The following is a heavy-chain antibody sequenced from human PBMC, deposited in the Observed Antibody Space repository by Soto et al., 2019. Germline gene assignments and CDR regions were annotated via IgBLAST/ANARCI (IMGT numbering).Heavy chain of an antibody. Sequence: SGPTLVNPTQTLTLTCSFSGFSFSTSGVGVGWVRQPPGKALEWLALIYWSGDEHYRPSLKSRLTISKDTSKNQVVLIMTNMDPVDTATYYCARGLATLPVFAFDVWGQGTTVTVSS. J-gene: IGHJ3*01. CDR3: ARGLATLPVFAFDV. V-gene: IGHV2-5*01. CDR1: GFSFSTSGVG. D-gene: IGHD6-6*01. CDR2: IYWSGDE.